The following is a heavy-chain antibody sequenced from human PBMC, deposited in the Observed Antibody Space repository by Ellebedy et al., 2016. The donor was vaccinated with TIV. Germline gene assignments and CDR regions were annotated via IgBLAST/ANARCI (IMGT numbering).Heavy chain of an antibody. J-gene: IGHJ5*02. CDR1: GFAFSTYA. Sequence: PGGSLRLSCAASGFAFSTYAMNWIRQAPGQGLEWVSAISGSGHTTYYADSVKGRFTISRDNSKNTLYLQMNTLRADDTAVYYCASPNWNEDNWFDPWGQGTLVTVSS. D-gene: IGHD1-1*01. CDR3: ASPNWNEDNWFDP. CDR2: ISGSGHTT. V-gene: IGHV3-23*01.